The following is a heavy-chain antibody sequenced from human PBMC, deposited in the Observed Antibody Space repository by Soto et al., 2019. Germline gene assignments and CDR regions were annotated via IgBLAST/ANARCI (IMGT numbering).Heavy chain of an antibody. CDR3: AKDRYNWNPQALDY. V-gene: IGHV3-23*01. CDR2: ISGTGGST. D-gene: IGHD1-20*01. Sequence: GGSLRLSCAASGFTFNIYAMSWVRQAPGKGLEWVSSISGTGGSTSYADSVKGRFTISRDNSKNTLSLQMNSLRAEDTAVYYCAKDRYNWNPQALDYWGQGSLVTSPQ. J-gene: IGHJ4*02. CDR1: GFTFNIYA.